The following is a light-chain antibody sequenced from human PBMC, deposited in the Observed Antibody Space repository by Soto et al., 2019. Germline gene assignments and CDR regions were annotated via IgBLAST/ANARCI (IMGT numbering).Light chain of an antibody. CDR1: QSVFYRSNGRNY. CDR3: QQYVITPCT. CDR2: WAS. V-gene: IGKV4-1*01. Sequence: DIVMTQSPDSLAVSLGERATIHCKSSQSVFYRSNGRNYLAWYQQKPGHPPKVLFYWASTRESGAPDRFSGSGSGTDFTLTISSLQAEDVAVYYCQQYVITPCTFGQGTKLEIK. J-gene: IGKJ2*02.